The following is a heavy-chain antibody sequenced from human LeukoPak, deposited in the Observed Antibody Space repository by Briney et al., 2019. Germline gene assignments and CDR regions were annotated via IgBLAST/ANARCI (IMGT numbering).Heavy chain of an antibody. D-gene: IGHD3-10*01. CDR2: FYTSSGST. CDR3: ARYQYGSYYFDY. CDR1: GGSISSYH. Sequence: SETLSLTCTVSGGSISSYHWSWIRQPAGKGLEWIGRFYTSSGSTNYNPSLMSRVTMSVDTSKNQFSLKLSSVTAADTAVYYCARYQYGSYYFDYWGQGTLVTVSS. V-gene: IGHV4-4*07. J-gene: IGHJ4*02.